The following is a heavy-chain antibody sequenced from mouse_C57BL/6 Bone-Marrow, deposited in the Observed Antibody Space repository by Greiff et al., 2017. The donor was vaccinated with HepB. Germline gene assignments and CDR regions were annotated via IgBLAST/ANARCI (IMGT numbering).Heavy chain of an antibody. J-gene: IGHJ2*01. Sequence: EVKVVESGGGLVQPGESLKLSCESNEYEFPSHDMSWVRKTPEKRLELVAAINSDGGSTYYPDTMERRFIISRDNTKKTLYLQVSSLRSEDTALYYCASYYSNSLDYWGQGTTLTVSS. CDR1: EYEFPSHD. D-gene: IGHD2-5*01. CDR3: ASYYSNSLDY. V-gene: IGHV5-2*01. CDR2: INSDGGST.